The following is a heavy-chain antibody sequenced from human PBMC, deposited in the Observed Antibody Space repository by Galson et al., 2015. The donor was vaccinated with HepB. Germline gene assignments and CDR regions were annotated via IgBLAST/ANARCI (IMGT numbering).Heavy chain of an antibody. CDR2: IIPILGIA. D-gene: IGHD2-15*01. CDR3: ACGYCSGGSCSATWYFDL. Sequence: SVKVSCKASGGTFSSYTISWVRQAPGQGLEWMGRIIPILGIANYAQKFQGRVTITADKSTSTAYMELSSLRSEDTAVYYCACGYCSGGSCSATWYFDLWGRGTLVTVSS. V-gene: IGHV1-69*02. J-gene: IGHJ2*01. CDR1: GGTFSSYT.